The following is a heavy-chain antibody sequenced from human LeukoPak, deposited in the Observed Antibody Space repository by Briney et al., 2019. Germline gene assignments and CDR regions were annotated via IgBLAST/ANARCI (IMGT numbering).Heavy chain of an antibody. CDR2: INPNSGST. CDR1: GYTFTGNF. V-gene: IGHV1-2*02. D-gene: IGHD3/OR15-3a*01. CDR3: ARGRNHDFCDY. Sequence: GASVKVSCKASGYTFTGNFIHWVRQAPGQGLEWLGWINPNSGSTNFAQKFQGRVTMTRDTSISTAYMEVSRLISGDTAVYYCARGRNHDFCDYWGQGTLVTVSS. J-gene: IGHJ4*02.